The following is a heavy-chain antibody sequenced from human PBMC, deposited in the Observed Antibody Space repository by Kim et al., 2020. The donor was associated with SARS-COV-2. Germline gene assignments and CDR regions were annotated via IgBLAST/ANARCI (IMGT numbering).Heavy chain of an antibody. Sequence: GGSLRLSCAASGFSFGDHAMHWVRQLPGKDLEWVSGITWNSGSLEYAGSVKGRFTISRDNAKNSVFLQMDSLRPEDTALYFCTRDLCAGCHQLTFTPDSWGPGTHVTVSP. J-gene: IGHJ4*02. CDR2: ITWNSGSL. V-gene: IGHV3-9*01. CDR3: TRDLCAGCHQLTFTPDS. D-gene: IGHD1-1*01. CDR1: GFSFGDHA.